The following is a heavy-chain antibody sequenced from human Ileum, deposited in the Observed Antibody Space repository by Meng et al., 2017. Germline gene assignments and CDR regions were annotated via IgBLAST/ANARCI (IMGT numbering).Heavy chain of an antibody. CDR3: VRHGGKYFDS. CDR2: IYLAGSP. CDR1: GGSISSSFY. J-gene: IGHJ4*02. Sequence: QVQLEGPGPGLGEPSGTLSLTCTGSGGSISSSFYWSWVRQSPGKGLEWIGQIYLAGSPNYNPSLESRVTISVDKSKNQFSLRLTSVTAADTAIFYCVRHGGKYFDSWGQGTLVTVSS. D-gene: IGHD2-15*01. V-gene: IGHV4-4*02.